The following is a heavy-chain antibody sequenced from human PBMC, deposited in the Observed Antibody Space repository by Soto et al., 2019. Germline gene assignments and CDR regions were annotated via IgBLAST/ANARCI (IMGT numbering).Heavy chain of an antibody. CDR3: ARIEPGDDGCYFDS. V-gene: IGHV2-26*01. Sequence: QVTLKESGPVLVKPTETLTLTCTVSGFSLSNARMGVTWIRQPPGKALEWLAHIFSNGKEYYSTSLKSRLTISKNTSKSQFILTMTNMDPVDKATYYCARIEPGDDGCYFDSWGQGILVIVSS. J-gene: IGHJ4*02. CDR2: IFSNGKE. CDR1: GFSLSNARMG. D-gene: IGHD3-10*01.